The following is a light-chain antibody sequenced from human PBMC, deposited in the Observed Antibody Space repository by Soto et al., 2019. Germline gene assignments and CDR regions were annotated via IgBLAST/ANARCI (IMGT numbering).Light chain of an antibody. V-gene: IGLV3-27*01. CDR3: YSAADNNLNWV. CDR2: KDS. CDR1: VLAKKY. J-gene: IGLJ3*02. Sequence: SYELTQPSSVSVSPGQTARITCSGDVLAKKYARWFQQKPGQAPVLVIYKDSERPSGIPERFSGSISGTTVTLTISGAQVEDEADYYCYSAADNNLNWVFGGGTQLTVL.